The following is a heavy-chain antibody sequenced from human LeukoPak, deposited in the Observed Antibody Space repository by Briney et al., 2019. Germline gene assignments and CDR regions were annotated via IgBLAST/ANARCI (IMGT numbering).Heavy chain of an antibody. D-gene: IGHD6-6*01. CDR1: GGSLSSSSYY. V-gene: IGHV4-39*01. J-gene: IGHJ3*02. CDR2: IYYSGST. CDR3: ARVRIAARPDDAFDI. Sequence: PSETLSLTCTVSGGSLSSSSYYWGWIRQPPGKGLEWIGSIYYSGSTYYNPPLKSRVTISVDTSKNQFSLKLSSATAADTAVYYCARVRIAARPDDAFDIWGQGTMVTVSS.